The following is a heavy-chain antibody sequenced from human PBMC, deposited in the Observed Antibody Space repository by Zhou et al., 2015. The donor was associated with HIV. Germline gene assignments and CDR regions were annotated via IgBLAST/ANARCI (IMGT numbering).Heavy chain of an antibody. D-gene: IGHD2-15*01. CDR2: IIPIFGTA. Sequence: QVQLVQSGAEVKKPGSSVKVSCKASGGTFSSYAISWVRQAPGQGLEWMGGIIPIFGTANYAQKFQGRVTITADESTSTAYMELSSLRSEDTAVYYCARDNCSGGSCYSHYYYYGMDVVGPRDHGHRLL. V-gene: IGHV1-69*12. CDR3: ARDNCSGGSCYSHYYYYGMDV. J-gene: IGHJ6*02. CDR1: GGTFSSYA.